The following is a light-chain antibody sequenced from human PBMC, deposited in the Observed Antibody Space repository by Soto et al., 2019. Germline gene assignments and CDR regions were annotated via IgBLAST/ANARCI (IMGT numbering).Light chain of an antibody. V-gene: IGKV1-6*01. CDR3: LQDYNYPST. CDR1: QGISTY. J-gene: IGKJ5*01. CDR2: AAS. Sequence: IQMTQSPASLSASVGDRVTITCRASQGISTYLNWYQQRPGKAPKLLIYAASSSQSGAPSRFSGSGSGTDFTLTISSLQPEDFATYYCLQDYNYPSTFGQGTRLEIK.